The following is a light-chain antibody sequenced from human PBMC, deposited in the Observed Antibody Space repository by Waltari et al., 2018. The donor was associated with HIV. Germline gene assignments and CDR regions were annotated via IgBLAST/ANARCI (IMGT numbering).Light chain of an antibody. J-gene: IGKJ3*01. CDR2: AAS. Sequence: DIQMTQSPSSLSASLGDRVIITCWSSQTISTYVNWYQQKPGRAPNLLIYAASTLHDGVASRFSGSGSGTEFNLTINSLQVEDFAVYYCQQSYSGLTFGPGTKVDV. CDR1: QTISTY. V-gene: IGKV1-39*01. CDR3: QQSYSGLT.